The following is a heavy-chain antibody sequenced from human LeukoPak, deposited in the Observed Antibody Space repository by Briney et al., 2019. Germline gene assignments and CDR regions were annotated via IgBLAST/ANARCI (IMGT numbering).Heavy chain of an antibody. D-gene: IGHD6-13*01. CDR2: ISYDGTNK. V-gene: IGHV3-30*18. Sequence: GGSLTLSCAASGFTFSGFGMHWVRQTPGKGLEWVAVISYDGTNKHYAESVKGRFTISRDNSKNMLYLQMNSLRVEDTAVYYCAKDRSIAAGGTVSEIDNWGQGALVTVSS. CDR3: AKDRSIAAGGTVSEIDN. J-gene: IGHJ4*02. CDR1: GFTFSGFG.